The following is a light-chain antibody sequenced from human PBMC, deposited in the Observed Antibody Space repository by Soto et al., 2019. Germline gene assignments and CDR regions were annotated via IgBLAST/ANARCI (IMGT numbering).Light chain of an antibody. V-gene: IGKV3-20*01. CDR3: QQYGNSPIT. J-gene: IGKJ5*01. CDR1: QSVSSY. Sequence: EIVLTQSPGTLSLSPWERASLSCRASQSVSSYLAWYQQKPGQAPRLLIYGASSRATGIPDRFSGSGSGTDFTLTISRLEPEDFAVYYCQQYGNSPITFGQGTRLEIK. CDR2: GAS.